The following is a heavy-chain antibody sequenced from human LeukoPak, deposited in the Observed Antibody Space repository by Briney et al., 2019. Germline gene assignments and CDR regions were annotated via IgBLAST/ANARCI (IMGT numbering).Heavy chain of an antibody. CDR3: ARLPSRPYYFDY. Sequence: SETLSLTCTVSGGSISSYYWSWIRQPPGKGLEWIGYIYYSGSTNYNPSLKSRVTISVDTSENQFSLKLSSVTAADTAVYYCARLPSRPYYFDYWGQGTLVTVSS. J-gene: IGHJ4*02. V-gene: IGHV4-59*01. CDR1: GGSISSYY. CDR2: IYYSGST.